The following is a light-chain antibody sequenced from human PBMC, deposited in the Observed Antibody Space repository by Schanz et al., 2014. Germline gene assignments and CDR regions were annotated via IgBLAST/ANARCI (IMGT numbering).Light chain of an antibody. Sequence: EIVLTQSPGTLSLSPGERVTLSCRASQSISRIYFAWYLQKPGQAPRLLISGASTRATGIPARFSGSGSGTDFNLIISSLQSEDVAVYYCQQYNNWPVTFGPGTKVDIK. J-gene: IGKJ3*01. CDR2: GAS. CDR1: QSISRIY. CDR3: QQYNNWPVT. V-gene: IGKV3-15*01.